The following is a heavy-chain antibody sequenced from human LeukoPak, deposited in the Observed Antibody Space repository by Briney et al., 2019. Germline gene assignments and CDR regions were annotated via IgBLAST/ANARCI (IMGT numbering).Heavy chain of an antibody. V-gene: IGHV3-9*01. CDR1: GFTFDDYA. J-gene: IGHJ6*02. CDR3: AKDSLRFGELFSENGMDV. CDR2: ISWNSGNI. Sequence: GRSLRLSCAASGFTFDDYAMHWVRQAPGKGLEWVSGISWNSGNIGYADSVKGRFTISRDNAKSSPYLQMNSLRAEDTALYYCAKDSLRFGELFSENGMDVWGQGTTVTVSS. D-gene: IGHD3-10*01.